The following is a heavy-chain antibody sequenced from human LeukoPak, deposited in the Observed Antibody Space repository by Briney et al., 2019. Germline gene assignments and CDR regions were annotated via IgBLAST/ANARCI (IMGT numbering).Heavy chain of an antibody. V-gene: IGHV4-4*07. CDR2: IYTSGST. Sequence: SETLSLTCTVSGGSISTYYWNWIRQPAGKGLEWIGRIYTSGSTNYNPSLKSRVTMSVDTSKNQFSLKLSSVTAADTAVYYCARWVMITPRFDPWGQGTLVTVSS. J-gene: IGHJ5*02. CDR3: ARWVMITPRFDP. D-gene: IGHD3-16*01. CDR1: GGSISTYY.